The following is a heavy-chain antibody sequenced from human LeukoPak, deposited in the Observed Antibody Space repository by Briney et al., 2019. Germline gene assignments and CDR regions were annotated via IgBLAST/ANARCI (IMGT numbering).Heavy chain of an antibody. CDR1: GGTFSSYA. J-gene: IGHJ4*02. D-gene: IGHD1-1*01. CDR2: IIPIFGTA. V-gene: IGHV1-69*05. CDR3: ARDGWNLYYFAY. Sequence: GASVKVSCKASGGTFSSYAISWVRQAPGQGLEWRGRIIPIFGTANYAQKFQGRVTITTDESTNTAYMELRSLRSEDTAVYYCARDGWNLYYFAYWGEGTLVTVSS.